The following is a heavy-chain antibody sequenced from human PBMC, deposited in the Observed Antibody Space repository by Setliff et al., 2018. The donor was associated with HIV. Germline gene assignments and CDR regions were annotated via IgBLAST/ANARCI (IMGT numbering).Heavy chain of an antibody. J-gene: IGHJ6*03. D-gene: IGHD5-18*01. CDR1: GYTFSSYW. CDR2: IFPRDSDT. Sequence: GESLKISCEGSGYTFSSYWIAWVRQVPGRGLEWMGIIFPRDSDTRYSPSFQGQVTISADKSINIAYLQWSSLKASDTAIYYCARQGTSYGSNYYADVWGEGTTVTVSS. V-gene: IGHV5-51*01. CDR3: ARQGTSYGSNYYADV.